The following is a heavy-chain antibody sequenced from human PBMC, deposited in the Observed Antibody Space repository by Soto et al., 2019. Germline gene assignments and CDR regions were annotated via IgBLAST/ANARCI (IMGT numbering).Heavy chain of an antibody. V-gene: IGHV3-23*01. CDR1: GFTFSSYA. Sequence: GGSRRLPCAASGFTFSSYAMIWVRQAPGKGREWVSAISGSGGSTYYADSVKGRFTISRDHSKTTLYLQMNSLRAEDTAVYYCAKVGCSGYDYDYWVQGTLVTVSS. J-gene: IGHJ4*02. D-gene: IGHD5-12*01. CDR3: AKVGCSGYDYDY. CDR2: ISGSGGST.